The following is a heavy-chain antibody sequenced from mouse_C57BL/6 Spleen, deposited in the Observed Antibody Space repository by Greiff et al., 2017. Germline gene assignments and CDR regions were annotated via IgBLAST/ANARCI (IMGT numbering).Heavy chain of an antibody. CDR3: ARENYYGSSYDY. V-gene: IGHV1-64*01. CDR2: IHPNSGST. J-gene: IGHJ2*01. D-gene: IGHD1-1*01. Sequence: VQLQQPGAELVKPGASVKLSCKASGYTFTSYWMHWVKQRPGQGLEWIGMIHPNSGSTNYNEKFKSKATLTVDKSSSTAYMQLSSLTSEDSAVYYYARENYYGSSYDYWGQGTTLTVSS. CDR1: GYTFTSYW.